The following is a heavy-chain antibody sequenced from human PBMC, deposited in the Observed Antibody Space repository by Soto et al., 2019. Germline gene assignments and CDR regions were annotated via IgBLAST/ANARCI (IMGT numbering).Heavy chain of an antibody. CDR3: AHRPLRYFDRTWFDP. J-gene: IGHJ5*02. CDR2: IYWDDDK. V-gene: IGHV2-5*02. D-gene: IGHD3-9*01. CDR1: GFSLSTSGVG. Sequence: SGPTLVNPTQTLTLTCTFSGFSLSTSGVGVGWNRQPPGKALEWLALIYWDDDKRYSPSLKSRLTITKDTSKNQVVLTITNMDPVDTASYYFAHRPLRYFDRTWFDPWGQGTLVTVSS.